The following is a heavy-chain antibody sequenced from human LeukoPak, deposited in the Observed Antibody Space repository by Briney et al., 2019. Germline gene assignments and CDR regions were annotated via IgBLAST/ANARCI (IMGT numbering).Heavy chain of an antibody. D-gene: IGHD6-13*01. CDR3: ARDLGSSSWYSDV. CDR2: LYTSGAT. J-gene: IGHJ6*04. CDR1: GGSITGYF. Sequence: SETLSLTCTVSGGSITGYFWSWIRQPAGKGLEWIGRLYTSGATNYNPSLESRVTMSVDTTKNQFSLKLRSVTAADTAVYYCARDLGSSSWYSDVWGKGTTVTVSS. V-gene: IGHV4-4*07.